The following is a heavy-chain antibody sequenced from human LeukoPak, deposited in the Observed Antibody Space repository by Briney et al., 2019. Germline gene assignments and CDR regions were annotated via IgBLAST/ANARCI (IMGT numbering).Heavy chain of an antibody. V-gene: IGHV1-69*04. CDR2: IIPILGIA. CDR3: ARDGYSSGRD. Sequence: SVKVSCKASGGTFSSYAISWVRQAPGQGLEWMGRIIPILGIANYAQKFQGRVTITADKSTSTACMELSSLRSEDTAVYYCARDGYSSGRDWGQGTLVTVSS. CDR1: GGTFSSYA. J-gene: IGHJ4*02. D-gene: IGHD6-19*01.